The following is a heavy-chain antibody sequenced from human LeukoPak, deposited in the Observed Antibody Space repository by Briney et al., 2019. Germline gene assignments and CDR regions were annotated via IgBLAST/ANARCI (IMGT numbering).Heavy chain of an antibody. CDR2: INHSGST. D-gene: IGHD6-19*01. Sequence: SETLSLTCTVSGGSISSGGYYWSWIRQPPGKGLEWIGEINHSGSTNYNPSLKSRVTLSLDTSKNQFSLKLSSVTAADTAVFYCARVYSSGRSGWFDPWGQGTLVTVSS. J-gene: IGHJ5*02. CDR3: ARVYSSGRSGWFDP. CDR1: GGSISSGGYY. V-gene: IGHV4-39*07.